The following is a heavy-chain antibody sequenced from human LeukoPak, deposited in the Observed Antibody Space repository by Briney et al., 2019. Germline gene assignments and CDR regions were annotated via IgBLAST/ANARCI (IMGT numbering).Heavy chain of an antibody. J-gene: IGHJ3*02. Sequence: GASVKVSCKASGYTFTNYGITWVRQAPGQGLEWMGGIIPIFGTANYAQKFQGRVTITTDESTSTAYMELSSLRSEDTAVYYCARDRRGVGPLWVAFDIWGQGTMVTVSS. CDR3: ARDRRGVGPLWVAFDI. D-gene: IGHD3-16*01. V-gene: IGHV1-69*05. CDR2: IIPIFGTA. CDR1: GYTFTNYG.